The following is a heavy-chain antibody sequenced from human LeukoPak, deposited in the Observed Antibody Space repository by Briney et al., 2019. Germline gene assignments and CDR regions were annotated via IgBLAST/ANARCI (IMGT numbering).Heavy chain of an antibody. J-gene: IGHJ4*02. CDR1: GYTFIDYY. CDR3: ARVGLLTGYYFFDY. D-gene: IGHD3-9*01. V-gene: IGHV1-2*02. CDR2: INPNSGGT. Sequence: VASVKVSCKASGYTFIDYYMHWVRQAPGQGLEWMGWINPNSGGTNYAQKLQGRVTMTTDTSTSTAYMELRSLGSDETAVYYCARVGLLTGYYFFDYWGQGTLVTVSS.